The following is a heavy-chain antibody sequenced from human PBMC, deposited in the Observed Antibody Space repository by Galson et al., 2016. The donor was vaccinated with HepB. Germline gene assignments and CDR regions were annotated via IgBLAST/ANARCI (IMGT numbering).Heavy chain of an antibody. CDR2: IVPIFGPA. CDR1: GGTFNNYA. J-gene: IGHJ5*02. Sequence: SVKVSCKASGGTFNNYAISWVRQAPGQGLEWMGGIVPIFGPASYAQKFQGRVTITADESTSTAYMELSSLRSEDTAVYYCAREDNWKGAWFDPWGQGTLVTVSS. CDR3: AREDNWKGAWFDP. V-gene: IGHV1-69*13. D-gene: IGHD1-20*01.